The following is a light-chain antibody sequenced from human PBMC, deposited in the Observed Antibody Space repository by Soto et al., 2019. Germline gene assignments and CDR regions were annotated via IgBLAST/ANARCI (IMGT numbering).Light chain of an antibody. CDR3: QQYGSSPIT. V-gene: IGKV3-20*01. CDR1: QSVSSSF. CDR2: GAS. Sequence: EIVWTQSPGTLSLSPGQRATLSCRASQSVSSSFLAWYQQKAGQAPRLLIYGASTRATDIPDRFGGRWSGTDFTLTISSLEPEDFAVYFCQQYGSSPITFGQGTRLEIK. J-gene: IGKJ5*01.